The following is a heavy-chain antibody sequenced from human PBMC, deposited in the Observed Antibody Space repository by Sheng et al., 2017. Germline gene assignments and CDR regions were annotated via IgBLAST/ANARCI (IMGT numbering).Heavy chain of an antibody. D-gene: IGHD5-12*01. V-gene: IGHV4-34*01. CDR1: GGSFSGYY. CDR2: INHSGST. J-gene: IGHJ4*01. Sequence: QVQLQQWGAGLLKPSETLSLTCAVYGGSFSGYYWSWIRQPPGKGLEWIGEINHSGSTNYNPSLKSRVTISVDTSKNQFSLKLSSVTAADTAVYYCARTRGIIVATEGYIDYWGQEPWSPSPQ. CDR3: ARTRGIIVATEGYIDY.